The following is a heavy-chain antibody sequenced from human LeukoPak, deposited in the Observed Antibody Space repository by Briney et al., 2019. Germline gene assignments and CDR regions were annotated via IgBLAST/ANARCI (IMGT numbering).Heavy chain of an antibody. CDR1: GFTFSSYS. Sequence: GGSLRLSCAASGFTFSSYSMNWVRQAPGKGLEWVSPIPSSSGYIYYADSVKGRFTISRDNAKNSLYLQMNSLRAEDTAVYYCARDSGYDFVPYYFDYWGQGTLVTVSS. V-gene: IGHV3-21*01. J-gene: IGHJ4*02. CDR2: IPSSSGYI. D-gene: IGHD5-12*01. CDR3: ARDSGYDFVPYYFDY.